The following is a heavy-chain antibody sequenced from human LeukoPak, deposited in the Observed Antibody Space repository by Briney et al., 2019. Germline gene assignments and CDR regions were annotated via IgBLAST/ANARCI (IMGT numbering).Heavy chain of an antibody. CDR2: INPNTNDA. CDR3: TRAPLDCSTTSCRLLDF. J-gene: IGHJ4*02. D-gene: IGHD2-2*01. V-gene: IGHV1-2*06. CDR1: GYTFTGHY. Sequence: ASVRVSCKASGYTFTGHYMHWVRQAPGQGLEWMGRINPNTNDADYAQKFQGRVSTTTDTPISTAFMEVSRLTSDDTAVYYCTRAPLDCSTTSCRLLDFWGQGTLVTVSS.